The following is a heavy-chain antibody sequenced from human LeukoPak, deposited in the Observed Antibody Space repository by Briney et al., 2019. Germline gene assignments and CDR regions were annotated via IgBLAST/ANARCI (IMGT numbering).Heavy chain of an antibody. CDR3: AGRLGYSYGP. CDR1: GGSFSGYY. J-gene: IGHJ5*02. CDR2: INHSGST. V-gene: IGHV4-34*01. Sequence: SETLSLTCAVYGGSFSGYYWSWIRQPPGKGLEWIGEINHSGSTNYNPSLKSRVTISVDTSKNQFSLKPSSVTAAGTAVYYCAGRLGYSYGPWGQGTLVIVSS. D-gene: IGHD5-18*01.